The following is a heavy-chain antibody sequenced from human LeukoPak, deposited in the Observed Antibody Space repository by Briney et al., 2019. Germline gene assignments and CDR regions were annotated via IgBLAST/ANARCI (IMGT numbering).Heavy chain of an antibody. V-gene: IGHV3-15*01. Sequence: GGSLRLSCAASGFTFSNAWMSWVRQAPGKGLEWAGRIKSKTDGGTTDYAAPVKGRLTISRDDSKNTLYLQMNSLKTEDTAVYYCTTDEWELHFDYWGQGTLVTVSS. CDR2: IKSKTDGGTT. CDR1: GFTFSNAW. CDR3: TTDEWELHFDY. J-gene: IGHJ4*02. D-gene: IGHD1-26*01.